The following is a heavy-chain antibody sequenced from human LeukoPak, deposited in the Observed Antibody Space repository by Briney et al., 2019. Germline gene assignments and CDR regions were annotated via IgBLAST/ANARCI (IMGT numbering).Heavy chain of an antibody. J-gene: IGHJ4*02. V-gene: IGHV1-69*05. CDR3: VVLSLGYCSGGSCYPYFDY. Sequence: SVKVSCKASGGTFSSYAISWVRQAPGQGLEWMGRIIPIFGTANYAQKFQGRVTITTDESTSTAYMELSSLRSEDTAVYYRVVLSLGYCSGGSCYPYFDYWGQGTLVTVSS. D-gene: IGHD2-15*01. CDR2: IIPIFGTA. CDR1: GGTFSSYA.